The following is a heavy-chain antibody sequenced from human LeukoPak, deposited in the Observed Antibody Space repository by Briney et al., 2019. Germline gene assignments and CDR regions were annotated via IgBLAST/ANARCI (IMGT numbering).Heavy chain of an antibody. D-gene: IGHD1-14*01. Sequence: HAGGSLRLSCAASGFTLSYFDMNWVRQAPGKGLEWVSLVTTSGGGTYYADSVKGRLTISRDNSKNTVYLQMNYLRADDTAIYYCAKEFSLLRNPTVFDSWGQGSLVTVSS. CDR2: VTTSGGGT. CDR1: GFTLSYFD. CDR3: AKEFSLLRNPTVFDS. J-gene: IGHJ4*02. V-gene: IGHV3-23*01.